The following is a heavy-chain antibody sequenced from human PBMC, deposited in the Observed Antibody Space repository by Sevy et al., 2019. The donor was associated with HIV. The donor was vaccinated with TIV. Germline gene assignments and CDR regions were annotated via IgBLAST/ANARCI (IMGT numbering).Heavy chain of an antibody. Sequence: GGSLRLSCAASGLTFDDYTMHWVRQAPGKGLEWVSLISWDGGSTYYADSVKGRFTISRDNSKNSLYLQMNSLRTEDTALYYCAKDSNGYAFDYWGQGTLVTVSS. J-gene: IGHJ4*02. CDR2: ISWDGGST. CDR3: AKDSNGYAFDY. V-gene: IGHV3-43*01. D-gene: IGHD5-12*01. CDR1: GLTFDDYT.